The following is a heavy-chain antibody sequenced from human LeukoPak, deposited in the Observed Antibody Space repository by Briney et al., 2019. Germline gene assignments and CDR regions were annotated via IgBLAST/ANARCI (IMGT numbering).Heavy chain of an antibody. D-gene: IGHD3-3*01. J-gene: IGHJ4*02. V-gene: IGHV3-11*01. CDR3: ARYPAYYDFWSGYYIWYFDY. CDR2: IRRSGSTI. Sequence: GGSLRVSCAASGFTISDYYMSWIRQAPGKGLEWVSYIRRSGSTIYYADSVKGRFTISRDNAKNSLYLQMNSLRAEDTAVYYCARYPAYYDFWSGYYIWYFDYWGQGTLVTVSS. CDR1: GFTISDYY.